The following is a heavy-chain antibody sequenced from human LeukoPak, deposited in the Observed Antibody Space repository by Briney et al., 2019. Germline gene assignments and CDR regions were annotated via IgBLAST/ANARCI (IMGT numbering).Heavy chain of an antibody. D-gene: IGHD6-25*01. Sequence: GGSLRLSCAASGFTFSSYAMSWVRQAPGKGLEWVSAISGSGGSTHYADSVKGRFTISRDNSKNTLYLQMNSLRAEDTAVYYCAKDLAGREEAAYDYWGQGTLVTVSS. CDR2: ISGSGGST. V-gene: IGHV3-23*01. CDR3: AKDLAGREEAAYDY. J-gene: IGHJ4*02. CDR1: GFTFSSYA.